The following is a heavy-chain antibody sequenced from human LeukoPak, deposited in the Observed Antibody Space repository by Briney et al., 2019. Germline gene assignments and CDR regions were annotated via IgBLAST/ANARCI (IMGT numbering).Heavy chain of an antibody. V-gene: IGHV4-39*07. CDR1: GGSISSSSYY. J-gene: IGHJ4*02. CDR3: AREDGGLGTLDY. D-gene: IGHD1-26*01. CDR2: IYYSGST. Sequence: SETLSLTCTVSGGSISSSSYYWGWIRQPPGKGLGWIGSIYYSGSTYYNPSLKSRVTISVDTSKNQFSLKLSSVTAADTAVYYCAREDGGLGTLDYWGQGTLVTVSS.